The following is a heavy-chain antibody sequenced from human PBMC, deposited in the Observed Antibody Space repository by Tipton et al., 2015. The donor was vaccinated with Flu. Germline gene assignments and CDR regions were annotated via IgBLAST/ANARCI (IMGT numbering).Heavy chain of an antibody. V-gene: IGHV4-39*01. CDR1: SGSIRSTNYF. Sequence: TLSLTCTVSSGSIRSTNYFCAWIRQPPGKRLELIGSIYPSGTTYYNPSLKSRVAISLDTSTNQFSLKLSSVTAADTAVYHCARLSYYDVDLKNFYFEYWGQGTLVTVAT. J-gene: IGHJ4*02. CDR2: IYPSGTT. CDR3: ARLSYYDVDLKNFYFEY. D-gene: IGHD3-10*02.